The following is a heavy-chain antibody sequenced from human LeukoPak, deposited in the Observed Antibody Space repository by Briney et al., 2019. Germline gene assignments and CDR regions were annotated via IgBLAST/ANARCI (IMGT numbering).Heavy chain of an antibody. CDR2: ISSSSSYI. V-gene: IGHV3-21*01. CDR3: ARVLRFGGGAVPDYGMDV. CDR1: GFTFSSYS. D-gene: IGHD1-26*01. Sequence: GGSLRLSCAASGFTFSSYSMNWVRQAPGKGLEWVSPISSSSSYIYYADSVKGRFTISRDNAKNSLYLQMNSLRAEDTAVYYCARVLRFGGGAVPDYGMDVWGQGTTVTVSS. J-gene: IGHJ6*02.